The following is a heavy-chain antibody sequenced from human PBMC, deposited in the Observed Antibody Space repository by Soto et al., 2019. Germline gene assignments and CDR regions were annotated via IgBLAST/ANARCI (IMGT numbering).Heavy chain of an antibody. V-gene: IGHV4-30-4*01. Sequence: QLHESGPGVVKPSETLSLTCTVSGDSINNNDYYWNGIRQTPGKGLEWIGYVYYSGSTSYIPSLKSRLSMSVDTSKHQCSLKLSSVTAADTAIYYCARMSYYYDKWYFDLWGRGTLVTVSS. D-gene: IGHD3-22*01. CDR3: ARMSYYYDKWYFDL. CDR1: GDSINNNDYY. CDR2: VYYSGST. J-gene: IGHJ2*01.